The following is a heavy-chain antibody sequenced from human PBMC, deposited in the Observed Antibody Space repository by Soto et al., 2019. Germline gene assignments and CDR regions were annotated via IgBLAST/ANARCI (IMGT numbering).Heavy chain of an antibody. CDR3: ARSPYCPGNCSPSGRNFQY. J-gene: IGHJ1*01. CDR2: VFHTGTT. V-gene: IGHV4-61*08. CDR1: GGSVSRGDFY. Sequence: QVQLQESGPGLVKPSETLSLTCTVSGGSVSRGDFYWSWIRQPPGKGLEWIGYVFHTGTTSYNPSLNGRVTVSIDTSQNQFSLKLNSVTAADTAVYYCARSPYCPGNCSPSGRNFQYWGQGTLVTVSS. D-gene: IGHD2-21*02.